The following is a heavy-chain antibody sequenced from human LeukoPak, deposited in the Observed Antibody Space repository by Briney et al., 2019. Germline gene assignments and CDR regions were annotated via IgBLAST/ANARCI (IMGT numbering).Heavy chain of an antibody. CDR2: IYTSGST. J-gene: IGHJ4*02. V-gene: IGHV4-61*02. CDR1: GGSISSGSYY. D-gene: IGHD5-12*01. Sequence: PSETLSLTCTVSGGSISSGSYYWSWIRQPAGKGLEWIGRIYTSGSTNYNPSLKSRVTISVDTSKNQFSLKLSSVTAADTAVYYCARVSGYDWESFYDYWGQGTLVTVSS. CDR3: ARVSGYDWESFYDY.